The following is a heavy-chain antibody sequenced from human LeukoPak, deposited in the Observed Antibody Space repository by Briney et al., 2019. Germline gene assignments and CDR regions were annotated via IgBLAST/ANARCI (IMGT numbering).Heavy chain of an antibody. J-gene: IGHJ4*02. CDR2: IIPIFGTA. D-gene: IGHD3-10*01. CDR3: ASLPSPYGSGSYYFDY. CDR1: GGTFSSYA. V-gene: IGHV1-69*01. Sequence: GASVKVSCKASGGTFSSYAISWVRQAPGQGLEWMGGIIPIFGTANCAQKFQGRVTITADESTSTAYMELSSLRSEDTAVYYCASLPSPYGSGSYYFDYWGQGTLVTVSS.